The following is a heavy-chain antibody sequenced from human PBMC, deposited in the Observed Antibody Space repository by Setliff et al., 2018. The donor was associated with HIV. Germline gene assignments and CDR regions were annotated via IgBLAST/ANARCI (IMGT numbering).Heavy chain of an antibody. CDR3: ARDCTYYYDSSGYYGHAFDI. CDR1: GGSISSYY. Sequence: SETLSLTCTVSGGSISSYYWSWIRQPPGKGLEWIGYIYYSGSTNYNPSLKSRVTISVDTSKSQFSLKLSSVTAADTAVYYCARDCTYYYDSSGYYGHAFDIWGQGTMVTVSS. J-gene: IGHJ3*02. V-gene: IGHV4-59*01. CDR2: IYYSGST. D-gene: IGHD3-22*01.